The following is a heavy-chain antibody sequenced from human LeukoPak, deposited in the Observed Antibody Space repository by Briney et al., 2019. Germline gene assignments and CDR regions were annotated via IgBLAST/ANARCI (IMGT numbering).Heavy chain of an antibody. D-gene: IGHD6-19*01. Sequence: ASVKVSCKASGYTFSNHYLHWVRQAPGQGLEWMGVISPSGDSTTYAQKFQGRVTMARDTSTNIVYMELSSLRSEDTAVYYCASEIAMTGYFDYWGQGTLVTVSS. CDR3: ASEIAMTGYFDY. CDR1: GYTFSNHY. CDR2: ISPSGDST. V-gene: IGHV1-46*01. J-gene: IGHJ4*02.